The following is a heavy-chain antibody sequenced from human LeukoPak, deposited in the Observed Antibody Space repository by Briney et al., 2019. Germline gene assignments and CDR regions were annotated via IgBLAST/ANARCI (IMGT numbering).Heavy chain of an antibody. J-gene: IGHJ5*02. V-gene: IGHV4-34*01. Sequence: SETLSLTCAVYGGSFSGYYWSWIRQPPGEGLEWIGEINHSGSTYYNPSLKSRVTISVDTSKNQFSLKLSSVTAADTAVYYCARGTPTPYDYVWGSYRGQWFDPWGQGTLVTVSS. D-gene: IGHD3-16*02. CDR3: ARGTPTPYDYVWGSYRGQWFDP. CDR2: INHSGST. CDR1: GGSFSGYY.